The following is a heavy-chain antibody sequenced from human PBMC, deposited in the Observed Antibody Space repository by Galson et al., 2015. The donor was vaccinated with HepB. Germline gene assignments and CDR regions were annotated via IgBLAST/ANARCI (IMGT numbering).Heavy chain of an antibody. CDR1: GGSISSSSYY. D-gene: IGHD3-16*02. J-gene: IGHJ6*02. CDR2: VHSSGVT. V-gene: IGHV4-39*01. Sequence: SETLSLTCTVSGGSISSSSYYWGWIRQPPGKGLEWIGNVHSSGVTYYNPSLKSRVTISGDTAKNQFSLRVSSVTAADTAVYYCVRALGGSYFYGMDVWGQGTTVTVSS. CDR3: VRALGGSYFYGMDV.